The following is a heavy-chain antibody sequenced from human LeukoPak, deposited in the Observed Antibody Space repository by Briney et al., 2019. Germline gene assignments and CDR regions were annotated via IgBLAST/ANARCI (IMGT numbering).Heavy chain of an antibody. D-gene: IGHD2-15*01. CDR3: ARAEGLVVVAATIDY. CDR2: ISSSGSTI. Sequence: PGGSLRLSCAASGFTFSDYYMSWIRQAPGKGLEWVSHISSSGSTIYYADSVKGRFTISRDNAKNSLYLQMNSLRAEDTAVYYCARAEGLVVVAATIDYWGQGTLVTVSS. V-gene: IGHV3-11*04. CDR1: GFTFSDYY. J-gene: IGHJ4*02.